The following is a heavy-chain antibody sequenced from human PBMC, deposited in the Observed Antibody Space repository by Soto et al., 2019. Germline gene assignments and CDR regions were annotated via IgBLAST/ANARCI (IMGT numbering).Heavy chain of an antibody. J-gene: IGHJ4*02. V-gene: IGHV3-30*18. CDR2: ISYDGSSQ. CDR3: AKANAHMPFDS. D-gene: IGHD2-2*01. CDR1: GFTFSSDG. Sequence: QVQLVESGGGVVQPGRSLRLSCAASGFTFSSDGMHWVRQAPGKGLEWVAVISYDGSSQYYAVSVQGRFTISRDNSKNTLYLQINSLRPEDTALYYCAKANAHMPFDSWGQGTLVTVSS.